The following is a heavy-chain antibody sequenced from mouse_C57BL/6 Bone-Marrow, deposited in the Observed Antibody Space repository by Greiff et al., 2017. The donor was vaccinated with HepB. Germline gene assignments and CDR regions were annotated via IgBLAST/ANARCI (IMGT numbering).Heavy chain of an antibody. V-gene: IGHV1-22*01. J-gene: IGHJ3*01. CDR1: GYTFTDYN. CDR2: INPNNGGT. D-gene: IGHD1-1*01. Sequence: VHVKQSGPELVKPGASVKMSCKASGYTFTDYNMHWVKQSHGKSLEWIGYINPNNGGTSYNQKFKGKATLTVNKSSSTAYMELRSLTSEDSAVYYCALITTVVGSRGQGTLVTVSA. CDR3: ALITTVVGS.